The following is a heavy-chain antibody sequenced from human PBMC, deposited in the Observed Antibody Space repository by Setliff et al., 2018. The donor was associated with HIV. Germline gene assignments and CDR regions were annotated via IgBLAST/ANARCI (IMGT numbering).Heavy chain of an antibody. D-gene: IGHD3-22*01. Sequence: SETLSLTCTVSGGSISSSSYYWGWIRHSPGKGLEWIGSVYYSGNTYNNPSLKSRVTISVDTSKNQFSLKLSSVTAADTAVYYCARLSSGYKNWYFDLWGRGTLVTSPQ. CDR2: VYYSGNT. CDR1: GGSISSSSYY. J-gene: IGHJ2*01. CDR3: ARLSSGYKNWYFDL. V-gene: IGHV4-39*01.